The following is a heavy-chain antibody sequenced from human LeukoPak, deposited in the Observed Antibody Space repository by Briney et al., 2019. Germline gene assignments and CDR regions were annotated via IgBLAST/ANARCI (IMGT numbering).Heavy chain of an antibody. CDR2: IYHSGST. CDR1: GGSISSSNW. V-gene: IGHV4-4*02. D-gene: IGHD6-19*01. J-gene: IGHJ5*02. CDR3: ARREWVVQGKFNWFDP. Sequence: SETLSLTCAVSGGSISSSNWWSWVRQPPGKGLGWIGEIYHSGSTNYNPSLKSRVTISLDKSKNQFSLKLSSVPAADTAVYYCARREWVVQGKFNWFDPLGQGTLVTVSS.